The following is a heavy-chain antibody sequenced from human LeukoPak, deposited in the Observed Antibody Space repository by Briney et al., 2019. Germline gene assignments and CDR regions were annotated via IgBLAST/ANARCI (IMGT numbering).Heavy chain of an antibody. CDR3: ARNSYGLL. J-gene: IGHJ4*02. V-gene: IGHV4-39*07. CDR2: IYYSGST. Sequence: SETLSLTCTVSGGSISSSSYYWGWIRQPPGKGLEWIGSIYYSGSTYYNPSLKSRVTISVDTSKNQFSLKLSSVTAADTAVYYCARNSYGLLWGQGTLVTVSS. D-gene: IGHD5-18*01. CDR1: GGSISSSSYY.